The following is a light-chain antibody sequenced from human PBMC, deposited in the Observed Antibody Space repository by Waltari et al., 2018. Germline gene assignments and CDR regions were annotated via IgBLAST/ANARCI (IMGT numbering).Light chain of an antibody. CDR1: QTVRSNY. CDR2: DVS. CDR3: QQYLSSPWT. J-gene: IGKJ1*01. Sequence: EIVLTQSPATLSLSPGERATLSCRASQTVRSNYLAWYQQKSGLAPRLLIYDVSNRATGSPGRFSGSGSGTDFTLTITRLEPEDFAVYFCQQYLSSPWTFGLGTKVEIK. V-gene: IGKV3D-20*01.